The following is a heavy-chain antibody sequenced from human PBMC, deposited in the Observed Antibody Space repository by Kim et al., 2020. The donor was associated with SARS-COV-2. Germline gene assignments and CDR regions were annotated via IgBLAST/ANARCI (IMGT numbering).Heavy chain of an antibody. Sequence: NPSLKSRVTISVDTSKNQFSLKLSSVTAADTAVYYCARMKNYGGSPHFDYWGQGTLVTVSS. D-gene: IGHD4-17*01. V-gene: IGHV4-39*07. CDR3: ARMKNYGGSPHFDY. J-gene: IGHJ4*02.